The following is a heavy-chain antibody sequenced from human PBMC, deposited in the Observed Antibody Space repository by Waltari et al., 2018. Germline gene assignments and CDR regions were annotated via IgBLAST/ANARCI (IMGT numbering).Heavy chain of an antibody. Sequence: EVQLVESGGGLVQPGGSLRLSCAASGFTFSYYDMHWVRQGTGKGLEWVSNIGSAGDTYYAGSVKGRFTISRENAKNSLYLKMNSLRAEDTAVYYCARGALGKDYWGQGTLVTVSS. CDR3: ARGALGKDY. J-gene: IGHJ4*02. V-gene: IGHV3-13*01. CDR1: GFTFSYYD. CDR2: IGSAGDT.